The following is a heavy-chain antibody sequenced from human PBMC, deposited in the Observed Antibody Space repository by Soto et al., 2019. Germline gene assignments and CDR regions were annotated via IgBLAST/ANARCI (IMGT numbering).Heavy chain of an antibody. CDR2: ISGSGGST. CDR1: GFTFSSYA. V-gene: IGHV3-23*01. Sequence: EVQLLESGGGLVQPGGSLRLSCAASGFTFSSYAVSWVRQAPGKGLEWVSAISGSGGSTYYADSVKGRFTISRDNSKNTLYLQMNSLRAEDTAVYYCAKDRPKPGIVVVPVSPQDYFDYWGQGTLVTVSS. J-gene: IGHJ4*02. D-gene: IGHD2-2*01. CDR3: AKDRPKPGIVVVPVSPQDYFDY.